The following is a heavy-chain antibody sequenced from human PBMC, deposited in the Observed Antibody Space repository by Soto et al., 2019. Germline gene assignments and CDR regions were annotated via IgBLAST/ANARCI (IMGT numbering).Heavy chain of an antibody. J-gene: IGHJ4*02. V-gene: IGHV1-3*01. D-gene: IGHD3-3*01. CDR3: ARDPYDFWSGYPHLYFDY. CDR1: GYTFTSYA. CDR2: INAGNGNT. Sequence: GASVKVSCKASGYTFTSYAMHWVRQAPGQRLEWMGWINAGNGNTKYSQKFQGRVTITRDTSASTAYMELSSLRSEDTAVYYCARDPYDFWSGYPHLYFDYWGQGTLVTVSS.